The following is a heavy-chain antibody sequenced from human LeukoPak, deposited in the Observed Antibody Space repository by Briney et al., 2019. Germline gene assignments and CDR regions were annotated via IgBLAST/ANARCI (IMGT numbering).Heavy chain of an antibody. J-gene: IGHJ4*02. Sequence: GGSLRLSCAASGFTFDDYGMSWVRQAPGKGLEWVSGINWNAGSTGYADSVKGRFTISRDNAKNSLYLQMNSLRAEDTAVYYCATYDSSATSEDYWGQGTLVTVSS. D-gene: IGHD3-22*01. CDR2: INWNAGST. CDR3: ATYDSSATSEDY. V-gene: IGHV3-20*04. CDR1: GFTFDDYG.